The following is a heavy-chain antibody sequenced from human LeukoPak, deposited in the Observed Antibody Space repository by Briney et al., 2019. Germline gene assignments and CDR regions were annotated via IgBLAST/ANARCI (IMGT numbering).Heavy chain of an antibody. CDR2: IYNSGST. CDR3: ASQRHSSSWYEYYFDY. Sequence: SETLSLTCTVSGYSISSGYFWGWIRQPPGKGLEWIGTIYNSGSTYYNASLESRVTISVDTSKNQFSLKLSSVTAADTAVYYCASQRHSSSWYEYYFDYWGQGTLVTVSS. D-gene: IGHD6-13*01. J-gene: IGHJ4*02. CDR1: GYSISSGYF. V-gene: IGHV4-38-2*02.